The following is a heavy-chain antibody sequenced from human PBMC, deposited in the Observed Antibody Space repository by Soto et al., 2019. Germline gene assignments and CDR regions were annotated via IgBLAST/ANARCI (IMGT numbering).Heavy chain of an antibody. D-gene: IGHD1-20*01. CDR2: TYYRSSKWYN. J-gene: IGHJ6*02. Sequence: PSRTLSLPCAISGDSVSSNRGAWNWIRQSPSRGLEWLGRTYYRSSKWYNDYAESVKSRITINSDTSKNHFSLQLNSVTPKDTAVYYSARDRVNWNHYYYYGMDVWGQGTTVTVSS. V-gene: IGHV6-1*01. CDR1: GDSVSSNRGA. CDR3: ARDRVNWNHYYYYGMDV.